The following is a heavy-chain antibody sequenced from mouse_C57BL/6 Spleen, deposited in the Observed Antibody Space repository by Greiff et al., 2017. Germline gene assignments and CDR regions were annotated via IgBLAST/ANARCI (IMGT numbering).Heavy chain of an antibody. J-gene: IGHJ4*01. Sequence: VQLQQSGAELVRPGTSVKVSCKASGYAFTNYLIEWVKQRPGQGLEWIGEILPGSGSTNYNEKFKGKATFTADTSSNTAYMQLSSLTTEDSAIYYCASSYYSNHYYAMDYWGQGTSVTVSS. CDR1: GYAFTNYL. V-gene: IGHV1-54*02. CDR3: ASSYYSNHYYAMDY. D-gene: IGHD2-5*01. CDR2: ILPGSGST.